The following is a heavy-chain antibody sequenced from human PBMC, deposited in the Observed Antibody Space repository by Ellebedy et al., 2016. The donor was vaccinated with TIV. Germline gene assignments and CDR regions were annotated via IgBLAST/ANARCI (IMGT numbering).Heavy chain of an antibody. V-gene: IGHV3-7*04. Sequence: GGSLRLSXVGSGFTFKNAWMTWVRQAPGKGLESVAKIRPDGGETYYLDSVTGRFSISRDNAKNALYLQMNNLRGEDTAVYFCAREDYWRFDLWGQGILVSVSS. CDR3: AREDYWRFDL. J-gene: IGHJ4*02. D-gene: IGHD2-8*02. CDR1: GFTFKNAW. CDR2: IRPDGGET.